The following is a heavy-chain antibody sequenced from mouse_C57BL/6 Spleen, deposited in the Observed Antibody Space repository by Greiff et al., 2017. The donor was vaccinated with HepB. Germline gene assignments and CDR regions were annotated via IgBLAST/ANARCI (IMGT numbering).Heavy chain of an antibody. Sequence: EVKLQQSGPELVKPGASVKISCKASGYTFTDYYMNWVKQSHGKSLEWIGDINPNNGGTSYNQKFKGKATLTVDKSSSTAYMELRSLTSEDSAVYYCAREGSYSPMDYWGQGTSVTVSS. CDR1: GYTFTDYY. V-gene: IGHV1-26*01. CDR2: INPNNGGT. CDR3: AREGSYSPMDY. J-gene: IGHJ4*01. D-gene: IGHD1-1*01.